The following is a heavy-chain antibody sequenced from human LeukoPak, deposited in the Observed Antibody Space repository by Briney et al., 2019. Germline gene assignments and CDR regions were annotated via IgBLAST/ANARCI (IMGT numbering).Heavy chain of an antibody. CDR2: MNPNSGNT. CDR3: ARATTWIQLLFDY. J-gene: IGHJ4*02. V-gene: IGHV1-8*01. D-gene: IGHD5-18*01. Sequence: GASVKVSCKASGYTFTSYDINWVRQATGQGLEWMGWMNPNSGNTGYAQKFQGRVTMTRNTSISTAYMELSSLRSEDTAVYYCARATTWIQLLFDYWGQGTLVTVSS. CDR1: GYTFTSYD.